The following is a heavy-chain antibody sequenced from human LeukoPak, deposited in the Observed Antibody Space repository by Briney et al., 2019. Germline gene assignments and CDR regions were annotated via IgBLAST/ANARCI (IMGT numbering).Heavy chain of an antibody. CDR3: ARFYDFWSGLIDY. J-gene: IGHJ4*02. CDR2: IYHSGST. Sequence: PLETLSLTCAVSGYSISSGYYWGWIRQPPGKGLEWIGSIYHSGSTYYNPSLKSRVTISVDTSKNQFSLKLSSVTAADTAVYYCARFYDFWSGLIDYWGQGTLVTVSS. CDR1: GYSISSGYY. V-gene: IGHV4-38-2*01. D-gene: IGHD3-3*01.